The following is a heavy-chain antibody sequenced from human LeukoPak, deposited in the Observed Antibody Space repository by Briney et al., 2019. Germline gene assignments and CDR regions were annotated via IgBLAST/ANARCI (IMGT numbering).Heavy chain of an antibody. CDR2: IIPIFGTA. J-gene: IGHJ6*03. CDR1: GGTFSSYA. V-gene: IGHV1-69*05. D-gene: IGHD3-10*01. Sequence: SVKVSCKASGGTFSSYAISWVRQAPGQGLEWMGGIIPIFGTANYAQKFQGRVTITTDESTSTAYMELSSLRSEDTAVYYCARVSGHYYYMDVWDKGTTVTVSS. CDR3: ARVSGHYYYMDV.